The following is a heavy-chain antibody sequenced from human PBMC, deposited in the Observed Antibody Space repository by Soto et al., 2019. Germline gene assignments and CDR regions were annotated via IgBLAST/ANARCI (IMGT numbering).Heavy chain of an antibody. Sequence: PGGSLTLSFAASGFTFRSYEMTRVRQAPGKGLEWVSYISSSGSTKKYADAVKGRFTISRDNAKNSRYLQMNSLRGEDTAVYYCARGSWSPRSVDYWGEGTLVTVAS. V-gene: IGHV3-48*03. J-gene: IGHJ4*02. D-gene: IGHD1-26*01. CDR1: GFTFRSYE. CDR3: ARGSWSPRSVDY. CDR2: ISSSGSTK.